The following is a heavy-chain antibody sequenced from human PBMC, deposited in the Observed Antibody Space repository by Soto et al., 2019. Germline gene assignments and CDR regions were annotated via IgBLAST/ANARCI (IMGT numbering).Heavy chain of an antibody. D-gene: IGHD3-10*01. CDR1: GYTFTSYA. Sequence: QVQLVQSGAEVKKPGASVKVSCKASGYTFTSYAMHWVRQAPGQRLEWMGWINAGNGNTKYSQKFQGRVTITRDTSASTAYRGLSSLKSEDTAVYYCARVPLWFGELGPTCDYWGQGTLVTVPS. V-gene: IGHV1-3*01. CDR3: ARVPLWFGELGPTCDY. CDR2: INAGNGNT. J-gene: IGHJ4*02.